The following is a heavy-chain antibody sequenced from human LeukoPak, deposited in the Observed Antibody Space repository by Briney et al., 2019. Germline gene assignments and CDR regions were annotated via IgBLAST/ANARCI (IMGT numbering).Heavy chain of an antibody. J-gene: IGHJ5*02. D-gene: IGHD1-14*01. CDR2: ICYSGTT. V-gene: IGHV4-59*01. CDR3: ATSESGPINH. CDR1: GGSISSSC. Sequence: SETLSLNCPVSGGSISSSCWSWIRQPPGKGLEWIGYICYSGTTNYNPSLKSRVTISVDTTKKQFSLKLNSVTAADTAMYYCATSESGPINHWGQGALVTVSS.